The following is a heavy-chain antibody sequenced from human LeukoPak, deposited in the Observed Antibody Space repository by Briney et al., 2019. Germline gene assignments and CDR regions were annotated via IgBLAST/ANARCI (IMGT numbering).Heavy chain of an antibody. CDR3: ARERRITMIVVVDAFDI. V-gene: IGHV3-11*04. CDR2: ISRSGSTI. D-gene: IGHD3-22*01. J-gene: IGHJ3*02. CDR1: LFTFSDYY. Sequence: GGALRLSCAASLFTFSDYYMSWIRQAPGKGLEWVSYISRSGSTIYYADSLKGRFTIYRDNAKNSLYLQMNSMRAEDTAVYYCARERRITMIVVVDAFDIWGQETMVTVSS.